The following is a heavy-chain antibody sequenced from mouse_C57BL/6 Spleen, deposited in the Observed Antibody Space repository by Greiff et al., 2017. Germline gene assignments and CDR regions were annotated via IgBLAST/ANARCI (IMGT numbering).Heavy chain of an antibody. CDR2: ITHSGET. Sequence: KVEESGPGLVKPSQSLFLTCSITGFPITSGYYWIWIRQSPGKPLEWMGYITHSGETFYNPSLQSPISITRETSKNQFFLQLNSVTTEDTAMYYCAGGANWGAMDYWGQGPSVTVSS. D-gene: IGHD4-1*01. J-gene: IGHJ4*01. V-gene: IGHV12-3*01. CDR1: GFPITSGYY. CDR3: AGGANWGAMDY.